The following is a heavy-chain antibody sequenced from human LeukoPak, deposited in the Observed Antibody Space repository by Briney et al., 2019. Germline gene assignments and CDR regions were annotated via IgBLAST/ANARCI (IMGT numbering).Heavy chain of an antibody. V-gene: IGHV4-34*01. CDR1: GESFSGFY. CDR3: ARSRCGGDCYSSRWLPFYGYYYNYMDV. D-gene: IGHD2-21*02. Sequence: SETLSLTCAVYGESFSGFYWSWIRQSPGGGLEWIGEINHAGHSTYNPSLKSRVTFSVDTSKNQVSLNLKPITAADTAVYYCARSRCGGDCYSSRWLPFYGYYYNYMDVWGKGTTVTVSS. J-gene: IGHJ6*03. CDR2: INHAGHS.